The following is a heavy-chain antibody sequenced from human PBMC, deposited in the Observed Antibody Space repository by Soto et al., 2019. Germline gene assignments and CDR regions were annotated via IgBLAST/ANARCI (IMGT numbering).Heavy chain of an antibody. CDR1: GGSISSGGYS. Sequence: PSETLSLTCAVSGGSISSGGYSWSWIRQPPGKGLEWIGYIYHSGSTYYNPSLKSRVTISVDRSKNQFSLKLSSVTAADTAVYYCARDHYYDSSGANYFDYWGQGTLVTVSS. CDR2: IYHSGST. J-gene: IGHJ4*02. CDR3: ARDHYYDSSGANYFDY. D-gene: IGHD3-22*01. V-gene: IGHV4-30-2*01.